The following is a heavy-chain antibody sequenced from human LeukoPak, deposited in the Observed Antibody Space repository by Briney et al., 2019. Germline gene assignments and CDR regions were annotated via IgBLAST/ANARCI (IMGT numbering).Heavy chain of an antibody. J-gene: IGHJ4*02. D-gene: IGHD3-16*01. CDR3: AKDGGFGVGYFDY. V-gene: IGHV3-23*01. Sequence: GGSLRLSCAASGFSFSTYAMNWVRQAPGKGLRWVSTISGSGGSTYYADSVKGRFTISRDNSKNTLYLQTNSLRAEDTAVYYCAKDGGFGVGYFDYWGQGILVTVSS. CDR1: GFSFSTYA. CDR2: ISGSGGST.